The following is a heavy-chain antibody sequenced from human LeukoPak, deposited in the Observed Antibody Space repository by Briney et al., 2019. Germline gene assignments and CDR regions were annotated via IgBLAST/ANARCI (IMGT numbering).Heavy chain of an antibody. D-gene: IGHD2-2*01. Sequence: PGGSLRLSCAAFGFTFSSYAMSWVRQAPGKGLEWVSAISGSGGSTYYADSVKGRFTISRDNSKNTLYLQMNSLRAEDTAVYYCAKDLVVVPAANFDYWGQGTLVTVSS. V-gene: IGHV3-23*01. CDR3: AKDLVVVPAANFDY. J-gene: IGHJ4*02. CDR1: GFTFSSYA. CDR2: ISGSGGST.